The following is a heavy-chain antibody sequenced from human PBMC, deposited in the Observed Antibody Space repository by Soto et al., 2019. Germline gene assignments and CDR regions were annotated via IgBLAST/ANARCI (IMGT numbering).Heavy chain of an antibody. CDR2: KSGSGGST. J-gene: IGHJ6*03. D-gene: IGHD3-3*01. CDR1: EFTFSSCA. V-gene: IGHV3-23*01. CDR3: AKDPPFFDFWSGYYTSPNYYYYMDV. Sequence: GWSLRISVAASEFTFSSCAMSWVRQAPEKGLERVSAKSGSGGSTYYADSVKGRFTISRDNSKNTLYLQMNSLRAEDTAVYYCAKDPPFFDFWSGYYTSPNYYYYMDVWGKGTTVTVSS.